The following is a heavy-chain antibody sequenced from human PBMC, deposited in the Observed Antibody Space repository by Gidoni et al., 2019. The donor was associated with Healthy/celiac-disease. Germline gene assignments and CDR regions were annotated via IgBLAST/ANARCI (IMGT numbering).Heavy chain of an antibody. CDR1: GGPIRSGDYY. V-gene: IGHV4-30-4*01. J-gene: IGHJ4*02. CDR2: IYYSGST. CDR3: ARAESGIMITFGGVIADYFDY. D-gene: IGHD3-16*02. Sequence: QVQLQESGPGLVKPSQTLSLTCTFPGGPIRSGDYYWSWIRQPPGKGLEWIGYIYYSGSTYYNPSLKSRVTISVDTSKNQFSLKLSSVTAADTAVYYCARAESGIMITFGGVIADYFDYWGQGTLVTVSS.